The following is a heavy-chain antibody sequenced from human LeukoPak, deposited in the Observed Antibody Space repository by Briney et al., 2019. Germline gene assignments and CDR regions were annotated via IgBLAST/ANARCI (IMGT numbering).Heavy chain of an antibody. CDR1: GNYW. Sequence: GGSLRLSCAASGNYWMHWVRQAPGKGLEWVAVISYDGSNKYYADSVKGRFTISRDNSKNTLYLQMNSLRAEDTAVYYCARAPQRGSYPYYYYYGMDVWGQGTTVTVSS. V-gene: IGHV3-30-3*01. D-gene: IGHD1-26*01. CDR3: ARAPQRGSYPYYYYYGMDV. CDR2: ISYDGSNK. J-gene: IGHJ6*02.